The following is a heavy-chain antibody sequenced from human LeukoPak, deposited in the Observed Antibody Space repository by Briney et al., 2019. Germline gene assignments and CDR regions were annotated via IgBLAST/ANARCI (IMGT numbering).Heavy chain of an antibody. V-gene: IGHV4-59*01. CDR3: ATDGNFDL. Sequence: SETLSLTCTVSGVSISTYSWSWVRQPPGKGLEWIGYISYSGSTSYNPSLRSRVTISVDTSKNQFSLKLSSVTAADTAVYYCATDGNFDLWGRGTLVTVSS. J-gene: IGHJ2*01. D-gene: IGHD1-26*01. CDR2: ISYSGST. CDR1: GVSISTYS.